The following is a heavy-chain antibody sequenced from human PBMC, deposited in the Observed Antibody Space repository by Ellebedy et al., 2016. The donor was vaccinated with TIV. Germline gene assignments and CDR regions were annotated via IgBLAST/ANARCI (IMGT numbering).Heavy chain of an antibody. CDR3: VRVGHCSNGNCPFDY. V-gene: IGHV3-30-3*01. J-gene: IGHJ4*02. CDR1: GFTFRSYA. D-gene: IGHD2-15*01. Sequence: GESLKIPXAASGFTFRSYAMHWARQAPGKGLEWVAPISYDGTNKYYADSVKGRFTISRDQSQSTLYLQMNSLRPDDTAVYYCVRVGHCSNGNCPFDYWGQGTLVTVSS. CDR2: ISYDGTNK.